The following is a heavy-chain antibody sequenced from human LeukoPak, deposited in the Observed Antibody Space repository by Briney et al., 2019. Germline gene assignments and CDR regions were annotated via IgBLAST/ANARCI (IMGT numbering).Heavy chain of an antibody. V-gene: IGHV4-34*01. CDR1: GGSFSGYY. J-gene: IGHJ4*02. D-gene: IGHD6-6*01. CDR2: INHSGST. Sequence: SETLSLTCAVYGGSFSGYYWSWIRQPPGKGLEWIGEINHSGSTNYNPSLKSRATISVDTSKNQFSLKLSSVTAADTAVYYCARGKRIAARSYYFDYWGQGTLVTVSS. CDR3: ARGKRIAARSYYFDY.